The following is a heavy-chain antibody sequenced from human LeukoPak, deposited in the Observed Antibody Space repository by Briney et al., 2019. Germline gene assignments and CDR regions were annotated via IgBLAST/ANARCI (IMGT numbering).Heavy chain of an antibody. D-gene: IGHD6-13*01. CDR2: ISGDGGST. CDR1: GFTFDDYA. J-gene: IGHJ4*02. V-gene: IGHV3-43*02. Sequence: PGGSLRLSCAASGFTFDDYAMHWVRQAPGKGLEWVSLISGDGGSTYYADSVKGRFTISRDNSKNSLYLQMNSLRTEDTALYNCAKEIYMAAAGLMSDYWGQGTLVTVSS. CDR3: AKEIYMAAAGLMSDY.